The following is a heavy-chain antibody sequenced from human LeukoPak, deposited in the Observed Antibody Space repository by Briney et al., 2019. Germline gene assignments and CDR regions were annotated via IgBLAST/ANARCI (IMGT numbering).Heavy chain of an antibody. J-gene: IGHJ4*02. V-gene: IGHV1-46*01. CDR3: ARGIHIVVVTATSLDY. D-gene: IGHD2-21*02. Sequence: ASVKVSCKASGYTFTSHYMHWVRQAPGQGLEWMGIINPSGGSTSYAQKFQGRVTMTRDTSTSTVYMELSSLRSEDTAVYYCARGIHIVVVTATSLDYWGQGTLVTVSS. CDR1: GYTFTSHY. CDR2: INPSGGST.